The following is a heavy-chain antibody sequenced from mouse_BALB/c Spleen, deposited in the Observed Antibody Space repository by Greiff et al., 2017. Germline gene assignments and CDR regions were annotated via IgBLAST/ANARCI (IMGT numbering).Heavy chain of an antibody. V-gene: IGHV1-4*01. J-gene: IGHJ4*01. CDR1: GYTFTSYT. D-gene: IGHD2-12*01. CDR3: ASYDEVYYAMDY. CDR2: INPSSGYT. Sequence: QVQLQQSGAEPARPGASVKMSCKASGYTFTSYTMHWVKQRPGQGLEWIGYINPSSGYTNYNQKFKDKATLTADKSSSTAYMQLSSLTSEDSAVYYCASYDEVYYAMDYWGQGTSVTVSS.